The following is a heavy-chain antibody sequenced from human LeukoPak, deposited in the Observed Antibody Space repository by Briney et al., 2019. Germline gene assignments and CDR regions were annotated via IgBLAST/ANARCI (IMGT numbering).Heavy chain of an antibody. Sequence: GASVKVSCKASGGTFSSYAISWVRQAPGQGLEWMGGIIPIFGTANYAQKFQGRVTITADKSTSTAYMELSSLRSEDTAVYYCARDGTDYYDSSGYSVGQDYWGQGTLVTVSS. D-gene: IGHD3-22*01. V-gene: IGHV1-69*06. CDR3: ARDGTDYYDSSGYSVGQDY. J-gene: IGHJ4*02. CDR2: IIPIFGTA. CDR1: GGTFSSYA.